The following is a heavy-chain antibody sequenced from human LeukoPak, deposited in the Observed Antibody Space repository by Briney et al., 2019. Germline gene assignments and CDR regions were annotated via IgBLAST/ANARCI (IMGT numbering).Heavy chain of an antibody. Sequence: SETLSLTCTVSGGSISSYYWSWIRQPPGKGLEWIGYIYYSGSTNYNPSLKSRVTISVDTSKNQFSLKLSSVTAADTAVYYCARAPGNDYYPYYYMDVWGKGTTVTVSS. CDR3: ARAPGNDYYPYYYMDV. CDR1: GGSISSYY. CDR2: IYYSGST. J-gene: IGHJ6*03. V-gene: IGHV4-59*01.